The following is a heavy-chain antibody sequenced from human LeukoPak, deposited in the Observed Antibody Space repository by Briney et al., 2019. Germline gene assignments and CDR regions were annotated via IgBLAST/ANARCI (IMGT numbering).Heavy chain of an antibody. CDR1: GYTFTSYG. J-gene: IGHJ4*02. Sequence: ASVKVSRKASGYTFTSYGISWVRQAPGQGLEWMGWISAYSGNTNYAQKLQGRVTMTTDTSTSTAYMELRSLRSDDTAVYYCARDAVREGRIDYWGQGTLVTVSS. CDR3: ARDAVREGRIDY. CDR2: ISAYSGNT. D-gene: IGHD4-4*01. V-gene: IGHV1-18*01.